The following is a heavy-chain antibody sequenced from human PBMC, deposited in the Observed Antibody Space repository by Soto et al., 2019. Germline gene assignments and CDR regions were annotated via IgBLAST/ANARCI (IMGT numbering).Heavy chain of an antibody. V-gene: IGHV2-26*01. CDR1: GFSLSNAGMG. J-gene: IGHJ5*02. D-gene: IGHD2-15*01. Sequence: QVTLKESGPVLVKPTEPLTLTCTVSGFSLSNAGMGVSWIRQPPGKALEWLAHIFSNDEKRFSTSLKNRLTISKDTPNSQVVLIMTNMDPVDTATYYCAQTEDGGRSRTPAGWFDAWGQGTLVTVSS. CDR3: AQTEDGGRSRTPAGWFDA. CDR2: IFSNDEK.